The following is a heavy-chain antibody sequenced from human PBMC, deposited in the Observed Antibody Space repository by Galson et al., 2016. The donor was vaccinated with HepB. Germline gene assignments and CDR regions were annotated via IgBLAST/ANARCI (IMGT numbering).Heavy chain of an antibody. CDR2: ISGYNGRA. D-gene: IGHD6-13*01. V-gene: IGHV1-18*01. CDR3: ARDLAAETTDAFDI. Sequence: SVKVSCKASGYSFNNYAITWGRQAPGQGLQWMGWISGYNGRAMYAQEFQDRVTLTIDTSTTTASMEVNRLTSDDTAMYYCARDLAAETTDAFDIWGQGTMVTVSS. J-gene: IGHJ3*02. CDR1: GYSFNNYA.